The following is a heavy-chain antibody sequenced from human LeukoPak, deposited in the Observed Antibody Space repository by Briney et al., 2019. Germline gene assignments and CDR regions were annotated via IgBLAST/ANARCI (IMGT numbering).Heavy chain of an antibody. Sequence: SETLSLTCAVYGGSFSGYYWSWIRQPPGKGLEWIGYIYYSGSTNYNPSLKSRVTISVDTSKNQFSLKLSSVAAADTAVYYCARYREIAATRLSWFDPWGQGTLVTVSS. D-gene: IGHD2-15*01. J-gene: IGHJ5*02. V-gene: IGHV4-59*01. CDR1: GGSFSGYY. CDR3: ARYREIAATRLSWFDP. CDR2: IYYSGST.